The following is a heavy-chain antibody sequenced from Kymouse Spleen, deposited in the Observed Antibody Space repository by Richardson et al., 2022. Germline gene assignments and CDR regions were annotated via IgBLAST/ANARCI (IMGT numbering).Heavy chain of an antibody. CDR3: ARGERYCSSTSCSDGMDV. J-gene: IGHJ6*02. Sequence: QVQLVESGGGVVQPGRSLRLSCAASGFTFSSYGMHWVRQAPGKGLEWVAVIWYDGSNKYYADSVKGRFTISRDNSKNTLYLQMNSLRAEDTAVYYCARGERYCSSTSCSDGMDVWGQGTTVTVSS. D-gene: IGHD2-2*02. V-gene: IGHV3-33*01. CDR2: IWYDGSNK. CDR1: GFTFSSYG.